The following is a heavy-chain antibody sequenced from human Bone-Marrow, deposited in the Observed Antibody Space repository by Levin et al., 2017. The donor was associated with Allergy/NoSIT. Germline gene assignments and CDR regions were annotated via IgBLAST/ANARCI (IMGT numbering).Heavy chain of an antibody. V-gene: IGHV3-33*01. Sequence: GGSLRLSCAASGFTFSGHGMHWVRQAPGKGLEWVALIWYDGSHKYYTDSVKGRFTVSRDNSKSSLYLQMNTLGTEDTAVYYCARGHSPTWDPYYFDFDNWGEGTLVTVSS. D-gene: IGHD3-10*01. CDR3: ARGHSPTWDPYYFDFDN. CDR1: GFTFSGHG. J-gene: IGHJ4*02. CDR2: IWYDGSHK.